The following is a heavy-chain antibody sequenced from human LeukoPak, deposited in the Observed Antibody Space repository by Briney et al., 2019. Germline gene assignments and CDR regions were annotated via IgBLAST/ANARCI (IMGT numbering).Heavy chain of an antibody. CDR3: AKPRAMTTGVGRYFDL. CDR1: GFTFTSYA. J-gene: IGHJ2*01. CDR2: ISGGGENT. Sequence: PGGSLRLSCAASGFTFTSYAMSWIRQAPGKGLEWVSAISGGGENTYYADSVKGRFTISRDNSKNTLYLQMNSLRAEDTATYYCAKPRAMTTGVGRYFDLWSRGTLVTVSS. V-gene: IGHV3-23*01. D-gene: IGHD1-1*01.